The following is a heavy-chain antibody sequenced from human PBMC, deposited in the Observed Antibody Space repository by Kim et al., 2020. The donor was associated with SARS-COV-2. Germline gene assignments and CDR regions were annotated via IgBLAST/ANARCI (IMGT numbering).Heavy chain of an antibody. V-gene: IGHV4-39*01. J-gene: IGHJ2*01. Sequence: SETLSLTCSVSGGSISSSDYYWGWIRQPPGKGLEWIATIYYSGNTYYNPSLKGRVTISVDTSKKQFSLRLSSVTAAAAAVYYCARHLRNWYFDLWGRGTLVTVSS. CDR1: GGSISSSDYY. CDR3: ARHLRNWYFDL. CDR2: IYYSGNT.